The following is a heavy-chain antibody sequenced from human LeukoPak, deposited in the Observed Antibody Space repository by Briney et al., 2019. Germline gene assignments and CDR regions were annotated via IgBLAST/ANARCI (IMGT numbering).Heavy chain of an antibody. CDR3: ARDSTYYCDSSGYFDY. CDR2: ISYDGSNK. CDR1: GFTLSSYA. Sequence: GRSLTLSCAASGFTLSSYAMHWVRQAPGKGLEWVAVISYDGSNKYYADSVKGRFTISRDNSKNTLYLQMNSLRAEDTAVYYCARDSTYYCDSSGYFDYWGQETLVTVSS. D-gene: IGHD3-22*01. J-gene: IGHJ4*02. V-gene: IGHV3-30-3*01.